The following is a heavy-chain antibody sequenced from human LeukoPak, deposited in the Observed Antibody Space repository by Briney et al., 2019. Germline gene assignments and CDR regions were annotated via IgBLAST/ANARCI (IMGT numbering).Heavy chain of an antibody. V-gene: IGHV3-7*01. Sequence: PGGSLRLSCVASGFTFSSYWMAWVRQAPGKGLEWVANIKQDESEKNYVDSVKGRFTISRDNAKNSLFLQMNSLRVEDTAVYYCARGLPYYYDSSGYYSGLRNWGQGTLVTVSS. D-gene: IGHD3-22*01. CDR1: GFTFSSYW. J-gene: IGHJ4*02. CDR3: ARGLPYYYDSSGYYSGLRN. CDR2: IKQDESEK.